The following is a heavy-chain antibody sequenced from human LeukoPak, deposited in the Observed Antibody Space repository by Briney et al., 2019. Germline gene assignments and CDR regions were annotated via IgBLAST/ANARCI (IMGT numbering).Heavy chain of an antibody. V-gene: IGHV1-69*04. CDR2: IIPILGIA. D-gene: IGHD1-26*01. Sequence: ASVKVSCKASGGTFSSYTISWVRQAPGQGLEWMGRIIPILGIANYAQKFQGRVTITADKSTSTAYMELGSLRSEDTAVYYCARDSGRGGSYGTYYFDYWGQGTLVTVSS. J-gene: IGHJ4*02. CDR1: GGTFSSYT. CDR3: ARDSGRGGSYGTYYFDY.